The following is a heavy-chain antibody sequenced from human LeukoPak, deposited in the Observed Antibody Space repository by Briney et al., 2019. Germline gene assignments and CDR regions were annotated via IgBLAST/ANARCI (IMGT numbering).Heavy chain of an antibody. CDR2: IYHSGST. D-gene: IGHD3-16*01. J-gene: IGHJ4*02. CDR1: GYSISSGYY. CDR3: ARDLSRGYFDY. Sequence: PSETLSLTCIVSGYSISSGYYWGWIRQPPGKGLEWIGSIYHSGSTYYNPSLKSRVTISVDTSKNQFSLRLSSVTAADTAVYYCARDLSRGYFDYWGQGTLVTVSS. V-gene: IGHV4-38-2*02.